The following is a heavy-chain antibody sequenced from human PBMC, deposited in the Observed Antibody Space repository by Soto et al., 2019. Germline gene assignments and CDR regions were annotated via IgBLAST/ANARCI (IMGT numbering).Heavy chain of an antibody. CDR3: VRDRDGYRSNYFDS. V-gene: IGHV3-33*01. Sequence: QVQLVESGGGAVQSGRSLRLSCVASRFTFRNYGMHWVRQAPGKGLEWVAIIWYDGSQKYYANSVKGRFTISRDNSKNTLSLQMDSLRVEDTAVYYCVRDRDGYRSNYFDSWGQGALVTVS. CDR2: IWYDGSQK. CDR1: RFTFRNYG. D-gene: IGHD5-12*01. J-gene: IGHJ4*02.